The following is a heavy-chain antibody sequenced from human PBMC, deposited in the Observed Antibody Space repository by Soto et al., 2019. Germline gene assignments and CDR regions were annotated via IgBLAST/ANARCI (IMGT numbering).Heavy chain of an antibody. D-gene: IGHD2-2*02. J-gene: IGHJ6*02. CDR2: INAGNGNT. Sequence: ASVKVSCTASGYTFTSYAMHWVRQAPGQRLEWMGWINAGNGNTKYSQKFQGRVTITRDTSASTAYMELSSLRSEDTAVYHCARECSSTCCYTWGYYYYGMDVWGQGTTVTLSS. CDR1: GYTFTSYA. V-gene: IGHV1-3*01. CDR3: ARECSSTCCYTWGYYYYGMDV.